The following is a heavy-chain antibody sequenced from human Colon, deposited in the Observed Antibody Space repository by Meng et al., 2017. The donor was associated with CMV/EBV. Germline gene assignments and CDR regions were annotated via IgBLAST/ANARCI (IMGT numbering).Heavy chain of an antibody. J-gene: IGHJ6*02. V-gene: IGHV3-15*01. Sequence: GESLKISCAASGFTFSDAWMSWVRQAPGKGLEWVGRIKCKRDGGTTDYAAPVKGRFTISRDDSKNTLYLQMNSLKTEDTAVYYCTTGGIAHFYYYYGMDVWGQGTTVTVSS. CDR1: GFTFSDAW. CDR2: IKCKRDGGTT. D-gene: IGHD6-13*01. CDR3: TTGGIAHFYYYYGMDV.